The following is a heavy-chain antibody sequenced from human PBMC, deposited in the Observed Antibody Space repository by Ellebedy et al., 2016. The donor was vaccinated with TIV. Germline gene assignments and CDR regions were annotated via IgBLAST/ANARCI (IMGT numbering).Heavy chain of an antibody. CDR2: INHSGST. Sequence: MPSETLSLTCSISGGSFSGYYWSWVRQPPGKGLEWIGEINHSGSTHYNPSLKRRVTISVDTSKNQFSLNLRSVTAADTAVYFCARIGLSSGFYSLFDYWGQGSLVTVTS. D-gene: IGHD3-22*01. CDR1: GGSFSGYY. CDR3: ARIGLSSGFYSLFDY. J-gene: IGHJ4*02. V-gene: IGHV4-34*01.